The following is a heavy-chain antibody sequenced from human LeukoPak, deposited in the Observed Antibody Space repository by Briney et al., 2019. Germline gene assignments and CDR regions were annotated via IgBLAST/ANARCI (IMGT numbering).Heavy chain of an antibody. J-gene: IGHJ6*02. D-gene: IGHD2-8*01. Sequence: GGSLGLSCAASGFTFRGYWMHWVRQAPGKGLVWVSRINGDGSTTTYADSVRGRFTISRDNAKNTLYLQMNSLGAEDTAVYYCARVEGPNYYFYGMDVWGQGTTVTVFS. CDR1: GFTFRGYW. V-gene: IGHV3-74*01. CDR3: ARVEGPNYYFYGMDV. CDR2: INGDGSTT.